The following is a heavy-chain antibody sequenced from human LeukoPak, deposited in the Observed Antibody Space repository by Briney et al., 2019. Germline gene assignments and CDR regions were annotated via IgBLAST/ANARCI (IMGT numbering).Heavy chain of an antibody. V-gene: IGHV3-23*01. D-gene: IGHD6-19*01. CDR2: ISGSGGST. J-gene: IGHJ4*02. CDR3: AKDLGEQWLVFDY. CDR1: GFTFSSYA. Sequence: GGSLRLSCAAPGFTFSSYAMSWVRQAPGKGLEWVSAISGSGGSTYYADSVKGRFTISRDNSKNTLYLQMNSLRAEDTAVYYCAKDLGEQWLVFDYWGQGTLVTVSS.